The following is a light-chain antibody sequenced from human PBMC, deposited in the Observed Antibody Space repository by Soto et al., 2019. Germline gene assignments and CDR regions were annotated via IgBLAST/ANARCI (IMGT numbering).Light chain of an antibody. CDR2: AAS. Sequence: DIQLTQPPSFLSAAVGDRVTITCRASQGISSYLAWYQQKPGKAPKLLIYAASTLQSGVPSRFSGSGSGTEFTLTISSLQPEDFATYYCQQLNSYPHITFGPGTKVDIK. V-gene: IGKV1-9*01. J-gene: IGKJ3*01. CDR3: QQLNSYPHIT. CDR1: QGISSY.